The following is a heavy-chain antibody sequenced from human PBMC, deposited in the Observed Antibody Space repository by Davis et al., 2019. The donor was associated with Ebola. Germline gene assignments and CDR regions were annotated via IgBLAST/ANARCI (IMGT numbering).Heavy chain of an antibody. Sequence: PSETLSLTCTVSGGSISSYYWSWIRQPPGKGLEWIGYIYYSGSTNYNPSLKSRVTISVDTSKNQFSLKLSSVTAADTAVYYCARAPLGHIRTYNWFDPWGQGTLVTVSS. J-gene: IGHJ5*02. D-gene: IGHD1/OR15-1a*01. CDR1: GGSISSYY. V-gene: IGHV4-59*01. CDR3: ARAPLGHIRTYNWFDP. CDR2: IYYSGST.